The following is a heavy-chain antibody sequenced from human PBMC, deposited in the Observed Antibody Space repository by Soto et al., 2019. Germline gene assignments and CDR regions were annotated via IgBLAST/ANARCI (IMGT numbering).Heavy chain of an antibody. Sequence: QVQLVESGGGVVQPGRSLRLSCAASGFTFTDHGMHWVRQAPGKGLEWVAVIWYDGSTKYYADSVKGRFTISRDNSKNALYLQMNSQRAEDTASYYCARKGRTATTPLIHYYSYHMDVCGQVTTVTVSS. J-gene: IGHJ6*03. D-gene: IGHD1-7*01. CDR1: GFTFTDHG. V-gene: IGHV3-33*01. CDR2: IWYDGSTK. CDR3: ARKGRTATTPLIHYYSYHMDV.